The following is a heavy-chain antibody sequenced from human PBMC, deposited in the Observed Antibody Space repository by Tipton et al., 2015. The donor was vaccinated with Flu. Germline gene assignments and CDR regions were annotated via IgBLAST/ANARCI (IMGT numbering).Heavy chain of an antibody. Sequence: LRLSCTVSGGSISSYYWSWIQQPPGKGLEWIGYIYYSGSTNYNPSLKSRVTISVDMSKNQFSLNLSSVTAADTAVYYCARALVITTTMGGDWFDPWGQGTLVTVSS. J-gene: IGHJ5*02. CDR2: IYYSGST. V-gene: IGHV4-59*01. CDR3: ARALVITTTMGGDWFDP. D-gene: IGHD3-10*01. CDR1: GGSISSYY.